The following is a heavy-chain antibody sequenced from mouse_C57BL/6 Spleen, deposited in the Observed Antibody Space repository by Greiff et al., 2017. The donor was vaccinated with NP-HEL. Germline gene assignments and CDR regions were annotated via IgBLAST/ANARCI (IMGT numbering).Heavy chain of an antibody. V-gene: IGHV14-1*01. CDR2: IDPEDGDT. CDR1: GFNIKDYY. Sequence: EVQLQQSGAELVRPGASVKLSCTASGFNIKDYYMHWVKQRPEQGLEWIGRIDPEDGDTEYAPKFQGKATMTADTSSNTAYLQLSSLTSEDTAVYYCTTAYYYGSSRFAYWGQGTLVTVSA. CDR3: TTAYYYGSSRFAY. D-gene: IGHD1-1*01. J-gene: IGHJ3*01.